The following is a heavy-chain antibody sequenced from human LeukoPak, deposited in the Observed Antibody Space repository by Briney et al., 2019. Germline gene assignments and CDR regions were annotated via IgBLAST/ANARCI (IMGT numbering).Heavy chain of an antibody. CDR3: ARERIGITMVRGYYGMDV. CDR2: INHSGST. V-gene: IGHV4-34*01. Sequence: SETLSLTCAVYGGSFSGYYWSWIRQPPGKGLEWIGEINHSGSTNYNPSLKSRVTISVDTSKNQFSLKLSSVTAADTAVYYCARERIGITMVRGYYGMDVRGQGTTVTVSS. J-gene: IGHJ6*02. CDR1: GGSFSGYY. D-gene: IGHD3-10*01.